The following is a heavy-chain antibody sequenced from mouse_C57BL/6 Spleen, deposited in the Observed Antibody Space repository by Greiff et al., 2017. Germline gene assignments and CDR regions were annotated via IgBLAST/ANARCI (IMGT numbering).Heavy chain of an antibody. J-gene: IGHJ4*01. D-gene: IGHD2-4*01. CDR2: ISDGGSYT. CDR1: GFTFSSYA. Sequence: EVKVVESGGGLVKPGGSLKLSCAASGFTFSSYAMSWVRQTPEKRLEWVATISDGGSYTYYPDNVKGRFTISRDNAKNNLYLQMSHLKSEDTAMYYCARGGYYDYDVYYAMDYWGQGTSVTVSS. V-gene: IGHV5-4*03. CDR3: ARGGYYDYDVYYAMDY.